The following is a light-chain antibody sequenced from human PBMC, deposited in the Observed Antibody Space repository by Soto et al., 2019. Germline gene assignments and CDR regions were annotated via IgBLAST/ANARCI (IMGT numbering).Light chain of an antibody. CDR2: KTN. CDR1: SSNIGAGYD. J-gene: IGLJ3*02. CDR3: AAWDDSLRVWV. V-gene: IGLV1-47*01. Sequence: QSVLTQPPSVSGAPGQRVTISCTGSSSNIGAGYDVHWYQQLPGTAPKLLIYKTNHRPSRVPDRFSASKSGTSASLAISGLRSEDEADYYCAAWDDSLRVWVFGGGTKVTVL.